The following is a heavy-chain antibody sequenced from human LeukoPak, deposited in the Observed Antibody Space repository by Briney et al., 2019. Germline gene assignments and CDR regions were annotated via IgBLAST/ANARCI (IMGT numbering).Heavy chain of an antibody. Sequence: SETLSLTCTVSGGSISSYYWSWIRQPPGKGLEWIGCLFHNGNTNYNPSLRSRVSISLDTSKGQFSLKLSSVTAADTAVYYCARDVYGNWYYDKWGQGTLVTVSS. CDR2: LFHNGNT. J-gene: IGHJ4*02. CDR1: GGSISSYY. D-gene: IGHD1-1*01. CDR3: ARDVYGNWYYDK. V-gene: IGHV4-59*01.